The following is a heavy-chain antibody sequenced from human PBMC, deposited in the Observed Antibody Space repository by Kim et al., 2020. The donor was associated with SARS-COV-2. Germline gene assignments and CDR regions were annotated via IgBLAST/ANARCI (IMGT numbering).Heavy chain of an antibody. CDR2: TYYSGST. D-gene: IGHD5-18*01. CDR3: ATISTAMVNYYYYGMYV. Sequence: SETLSLTCTVSGGSISSISYCWGWLRQPPGKGRDGSRSTYYSGSTHYNPSLKSRVTISADTSKNQFSLKLSSVTAADTAVYYCATISTAMVNYYYYGMYVWGQGTTVTVSS. J-gene: IGHJ6*02. V-gene: IGHV4-39*07. CDR1: GGSISSISYC.